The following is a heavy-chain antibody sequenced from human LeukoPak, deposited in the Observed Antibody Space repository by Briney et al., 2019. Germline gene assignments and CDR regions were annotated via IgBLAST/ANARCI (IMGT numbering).Heavy chain of an antibody. CDR2: IASETYGGTA. CDR3: TRDQTPYY. Sequence: GGSLRLSCTASGFTFGDYAVTWVRQAPGKGLEWVGFIASETYGGTAEYAASVKGRFTISRDDSNSIAYLQMNSLKTEDTAVHYCTRDQTPYYWGQGTLVTVSS. V-gene: IGHV3-49*04. CDR1: GFTFGDYA. J-gene: IGHJ4*02.